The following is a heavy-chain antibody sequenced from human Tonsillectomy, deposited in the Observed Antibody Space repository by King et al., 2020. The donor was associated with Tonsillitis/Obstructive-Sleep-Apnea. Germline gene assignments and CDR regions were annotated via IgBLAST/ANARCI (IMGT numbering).Heavy chain of an antibody. CDR2: IFWDVDK. J-gene: IGHJ1*01. V-gene: IGHV2-5*02. CDR3: AHRVGAKYFQN. Sequence: TLKESGPTLVKPTQTLTLPCTFSGFSRSTSGVGVGWIRQPPGKALEWLALIFWDVDKRYSPSLKSRLTITKDTSKNQVVLTMTNMDPVDTATYYCAHRVGAKYFQNWGQGTLITVSS. D-gene: IGHD3-3*01. CDR1: GFSRSTSGVG.